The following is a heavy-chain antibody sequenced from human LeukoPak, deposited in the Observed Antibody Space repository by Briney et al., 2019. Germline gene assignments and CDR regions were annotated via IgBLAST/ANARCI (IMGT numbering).Heavy chain of an antibody. CDR2: INHSGST. J-gene: IGHJ4*02. CDR1: GGSFSGYY. Sequence: TSETLSLTCAVYGGSFSGYYWSWIRQPPGKGLEWIGEINHSGSTNYNPSLKSRVTISLDTSKNQFSLKLSSVTAADTAVYYCAGHHPRNTVDFWGQGTLVTVSS. D-gene: IGHD2/OR15-2a*01. V-gene: IGHV4-34*01. CDR3: AGHHPRNTVDF.